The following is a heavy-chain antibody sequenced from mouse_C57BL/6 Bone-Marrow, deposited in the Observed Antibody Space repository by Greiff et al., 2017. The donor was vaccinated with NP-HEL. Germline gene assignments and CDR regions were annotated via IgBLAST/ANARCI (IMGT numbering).Heavy chain of an antibody. CDR3: ARYGSILYWYFDV. J-gene: IGHJ1*03. V-gene: IGHV1-85*01. CDR1: GYTFTSYD. CDR2: IYPRDGST. D-gene: IGHD1-1*01. Sequence: VQLQQSGPELVKPGASVKLSCKASGYTFTSYDINWVKQRPGQGLEWIGWIYPRDGSTKYNEKFKGKATLTVDTSSSTAYMELHSLTSEDSAVYVCARYGSILYWYFDVWGTGTTVTVSS.